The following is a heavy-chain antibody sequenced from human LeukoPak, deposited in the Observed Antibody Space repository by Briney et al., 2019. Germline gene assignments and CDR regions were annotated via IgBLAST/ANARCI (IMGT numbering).Heavy chain of an antibody. Sequence: SETLSLTCTVSGDSXXXXXXXWIRQPAXXXXXXXXXXYVSGSXNXXPSXXXXXXMXVDTSKNQFSLKMTSVTAADTAFYYCARDMVRGVKAYLSWFDPWGQGILVTVST. J-gene: IGHJ5*02. D-gene: IGHD3-10*01. CDR1: GDSXXXXX. V-gene: IGHV4-4*07. CDR2: XYVSGSX. CDR3: ARDMVRGVKAYLSWFDP.